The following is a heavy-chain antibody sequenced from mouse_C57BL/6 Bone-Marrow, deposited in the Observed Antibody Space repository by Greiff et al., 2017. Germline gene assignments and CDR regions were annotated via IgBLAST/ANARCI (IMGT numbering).Heavy chain of an antibody. Sequence: VQLQQSVAELVRPGASAKLSCTASGFNIKNTYMHWVKQRPEQGLEWIGRIDPANGNTKYAPKFQGKATITADTSSNTAYLQLSSLTSDDTAIYYCARLQLMLPYAMDHWGQGTSVTVSS. V-gene: IGHV14-3*01. CDR1: GFNIKNTY. CDR3: ARLQLMLPYAMDH. CDR2: IDPANGNT. J-gene: IGHJ4*01. D-gene: IGHD3-2*02.